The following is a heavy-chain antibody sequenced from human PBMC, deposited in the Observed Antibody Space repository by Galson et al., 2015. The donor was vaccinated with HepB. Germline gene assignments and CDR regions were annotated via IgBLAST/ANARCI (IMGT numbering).Heavy chain of an antibody. V-gene: IGHV3-15*01. CDR3: ATEFLADAFDI. J-gene: IGHJ3*02. CDR1: GFTFSHAW. CDR2: IKSKTDGGTI. D-gene: IGHD3-3*02. Sequence: SLRLSCAASGFTFSHAWMSWVRQAPGKGLEWVGRIKSKTDGGTIDYAAPVKGRFTISRDDSRNTLYLQINSLKTEDTAVYYCATEFLADAFDIWGQGTMVTVSS.